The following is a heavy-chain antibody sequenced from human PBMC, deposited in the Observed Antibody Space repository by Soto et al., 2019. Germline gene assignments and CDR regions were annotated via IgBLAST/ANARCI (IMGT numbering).Heavy chain of an antibody. V-gene: IGHV3-15*07. Sequence: GGSLRLSCAASGFTFSNAWMNWVRQAPGKGLEWVGRIKSKTDGGTTDYAAPVKGRFTISRDDSKNTLYLQMNSLKTEDTAVYYCTTDLLLWFGAPLGMDVWGQGTTVTVSS. CDR2: IKSKTDGGTT. CDR1: GFTFSNAW. CDR3: TTDLLLWFGAPLGMDV. J-gene: IGHJ6*02. D-gene: IGHD3-10*01.